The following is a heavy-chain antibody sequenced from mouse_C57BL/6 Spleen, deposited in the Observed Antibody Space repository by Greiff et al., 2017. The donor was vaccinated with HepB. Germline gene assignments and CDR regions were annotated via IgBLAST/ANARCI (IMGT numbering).Heavy chain of an antibody. CDR1: GYTFTSYW. Sequence: VQLQQSGAELAKPGASVKLSCKASGYTFTSYWMHWVKQRPGQGLEWIGDINPSSGYTKYNQKFKDKATLTADKSSSTAYMQLSSLTYEDSAVYYCAKTDACGSTYLDYWGQGTTLTVSS. CDR2: INPSSGYT. CDR3: AKTDACGSTYLDY. J-gene: IGHJ2*01. D-gene: IGHD1-1*01. V-gene: IGHV1-7*01.